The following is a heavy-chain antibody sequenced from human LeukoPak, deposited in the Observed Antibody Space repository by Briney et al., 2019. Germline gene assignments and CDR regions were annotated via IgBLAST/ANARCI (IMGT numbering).Heavy chain of an antibody. J-gene: IGHJ5*02. CDR1: RGSISSGGYY. Sequence: SETLSLTCTVSRGSISSGGYYWSWIRQQPGKGLEWIAYIYYSGSTYYNPSLKSRVTISVDTSKNQFSLKLSSVTAADTAVYYCARESGGDSSAAKRFDPWGQGTLVTVSS. CDR2: IYYSGST. D-gene: IGHD2-21*02. V-gene: IGHV4-31*03. CDR3: ARESGGDSSAAKRFDP.